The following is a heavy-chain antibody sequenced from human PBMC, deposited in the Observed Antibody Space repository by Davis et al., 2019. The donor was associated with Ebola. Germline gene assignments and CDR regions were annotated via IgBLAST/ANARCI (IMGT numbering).Heavy chain of an antibody. CDR2: ISYYGSNK. CDR3: ARDRGDALFYVFDY. V-gene: IGHV3-30*04. J-gene: IGHJ4*02. CDR1: GFTFGDYA. D-gene: IGHD3-10*02. Sequence: PGGSLRLSCAASGFTFGDYAMHWVRQAPGKGLEWVAVISYYGSNKYNTDSVKGRFTISRDNSRNTLYLQMNSLRSEDTAVYYCARDRGDALFYVFDYWGQGTLVTVSS.